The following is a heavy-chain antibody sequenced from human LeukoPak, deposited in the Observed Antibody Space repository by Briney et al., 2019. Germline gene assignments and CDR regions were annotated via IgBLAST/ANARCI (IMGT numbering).Heavy chain of an antibody. Sequence: SETLSLTCTVSGGSISSYYWSWIRQPPGKGLEWIGYIYYSGSTNYNPSLKSRVTMSVDTSKNQFSLKLSSVTAADTAVYYCARRRVLLWFGELLGWFDPWGQGTLVTVSS. CDR2: IYYSGST. D-gene: IGHD3-10*01. CDR3: ARRRVLLWFGELLGWFDP. V-gene: IGHV4-59*08. J-gene: IGHJ5*02. CDR1: GGSISSYY.